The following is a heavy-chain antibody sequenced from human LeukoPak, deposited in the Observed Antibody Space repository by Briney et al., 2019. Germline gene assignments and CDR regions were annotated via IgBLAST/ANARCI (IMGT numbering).Heavy chain of an antibody. CDR3: ARVAGSIDY. V-gene: IGHV1-8*03. D-gene: IGHD6-19*01. CDR1: GYTLTTYA. Sequence: ASVTVSFTASGYTLTTYAFNGVRQATGQGLEWMGWMSPNSGYTGYAQKFQGRVTITRDTSISTAYMELSSLRSEDTAVYYCARVAGSIDYWGQGTLVTVSS. CDR2: MSPNSGYT. J-gene: IGHJ4*02.